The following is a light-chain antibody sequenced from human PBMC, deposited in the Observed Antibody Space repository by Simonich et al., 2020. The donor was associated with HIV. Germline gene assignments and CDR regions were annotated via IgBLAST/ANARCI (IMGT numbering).Light chain of an antibody. J-gene: IGKJ2*01. Sequence: DIVMTQSPDSLAVSLGERATINCKNSRNFLYSSNNKDYLAWYQQKPGQPPNLLIYWAYTRESGVPDRFSASGSGTDFTLTISSLQAEDVAVYYCQQYYDTPQTFGQGTKLEIK. CDR1: RNFLYSSNNKDY. CDR3: QQYYDTPQT. V-gene: IGKV4-1*01. CDR2: WAY.